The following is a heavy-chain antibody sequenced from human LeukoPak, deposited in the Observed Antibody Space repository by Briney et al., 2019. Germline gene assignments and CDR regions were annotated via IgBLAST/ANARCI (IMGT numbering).Heavy chain of an antibody. Sequence: PGGSLRLSCAASGFTFSNYGMHWVRQAAGKGLEYVSAISSNGGSTYYADCVKGRFTISRDNSKNTLYLQMGSLRAEDMAVYYCARGSSGWYKDAFDIWGQGTMVTVSS. CDR1: GFTFSNYG. CDR2: ISSNGGST. V-gene: IGHV3-64*02. D-gene: IGHD6-19*01. J-gene: IGHJ3*02. CDR3: ARGSSGWYKDAFDI.